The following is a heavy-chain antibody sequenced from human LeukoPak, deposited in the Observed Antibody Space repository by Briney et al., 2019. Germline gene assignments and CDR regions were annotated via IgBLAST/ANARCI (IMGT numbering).Heavy chain of an antibody. CDR1: GGSFRGHG. J-gene: IGHJ3*02. CDR3: ARARSTVLNDAYDI. D-gene: IGHD2-2*01. CDR2: IIPVFHTT. Sequence: SVKVSCKASGGSFRGHGISWVRQAPGQGPQWMGGIIPVFHTTNYAQEFQGRVTLIIDESTSMAYMELSSLRSDDTAVYFCARARSTVLNDAYDIWGQGTMVSVSS. V-gene: IGHV1-69*05.